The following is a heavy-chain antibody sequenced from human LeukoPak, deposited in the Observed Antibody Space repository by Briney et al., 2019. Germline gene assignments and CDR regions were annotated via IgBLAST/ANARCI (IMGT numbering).Heavy chain of an antibody. D-gene: IGHD6-19*01. J-gene: IGHJ4*02. Sequence: GRSLRLSCAASGFPFDDYAMHWVRQAPGKGLEWVSGISWNSGSIGYADSVKGRFTISRDNAKNSLYLQMNSLRAEDTALYYCVKDDSSGWYTYWGQGTLVTVSS. CDR1: GFPFDDYA. CDR2: ISWNSGSI. CDR3: VKDDSSGWYTY. V-gene: IGHV3-9*01.